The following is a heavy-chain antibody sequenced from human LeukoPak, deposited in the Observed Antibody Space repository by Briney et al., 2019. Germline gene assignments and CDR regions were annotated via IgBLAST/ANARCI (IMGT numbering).Heavy chain of an antibody. Sequence: ASVKVSCKASGYTFTGYYMHWVRQAPGQGLEWMGRINPNSGGTNYAQKFQGRVTMTRDTSISTAYMELSRLRSDDTAVYYCASGLNYDSWSGYSPPGNYGMDVWGQGTTVTVSS. V-gene: IGHV1-2*06. J-gene: IGHJ6*02. D-gene: IGHD3-3*01. CDR1: GYTFTGYY. CDR3: ASGLNYDSWSGYSPPGNYGMDV. CDR2: INPNSGGT.